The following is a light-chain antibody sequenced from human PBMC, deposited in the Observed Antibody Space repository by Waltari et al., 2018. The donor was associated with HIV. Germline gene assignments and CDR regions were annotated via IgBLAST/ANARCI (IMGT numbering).Light chain of an antibody. V-gene: IGKV4-1*01. CDR2: WAS. Sequence: DIVMTQSPDSLAVSLGERATVNCKSSQSVLYSSENKNYLAWYQQKPGQPPKLLIYWASTRESGVPDRFSGSGSGTDFTLTISSLQAEDVAVYYCQQYYGTPPTFGQGTKVEIK. CDR1: QSVLYSSENKNY. J-gene: IGKJ1*01. CDR3: QQYYGTPPT.